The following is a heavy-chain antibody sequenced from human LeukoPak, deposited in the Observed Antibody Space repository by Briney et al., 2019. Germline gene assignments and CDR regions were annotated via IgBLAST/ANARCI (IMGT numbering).Heavy chain of an antibody. CDR3: AKVAYYYDSSGYYYDY. Sequence: GGSLRLSCAASGFTFSSYGMHWVRQAPGKGLEWVAVKSYDGSNKYYADSVKGRFTISRDNSKNTLYLQMNSLRAEDTAVYYCAKVAYYYDSSGYYYDYWGQGTLVTVSS. CDR2: KSYDGSNK. V-gene: IGHV3-30*18. D-gene: IGHD3-22*01. CDR1: GFTFSSYG. J-gene: IGHJ4*02.